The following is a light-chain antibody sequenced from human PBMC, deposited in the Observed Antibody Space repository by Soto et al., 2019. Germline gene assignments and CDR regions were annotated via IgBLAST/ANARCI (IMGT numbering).Light chain of an antibody. CDR2: DAS. J-gene: IGKJ4*01. CDR3: KQHYKWPLT. CDR1: QDVASN. Sequence: EIVMTQSPATLTVSPGERATLACRASQDVASNVAWYQQRPGQSPRLLIYDASTRASGIPGSFSASGSGTEFTLTITSLPSEDFAVYFCKQHYKWPLTFGGGTKVEIK. V-gene: IGKV3D-15*01.